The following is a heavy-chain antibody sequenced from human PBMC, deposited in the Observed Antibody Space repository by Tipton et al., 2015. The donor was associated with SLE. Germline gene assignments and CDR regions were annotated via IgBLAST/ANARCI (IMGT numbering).Heavy chain of an antibody. CDR3: ARGLWRSGFDY. CDR2: INPNTGDT. J-gene: IGHJ4*02. Sequence: QLVQSGAEVKKPGASVKVSCKTSGYSFTDNYIHWVRQAPGQGLEWMGWINPNTGDTNYAQEVQGRVTMTGDTSITTVYMELRRLRSDNTAVYFCARGLWRSGFDYWGQGTLVTVSS. CDR1: GYSFTDNY. D-gene: IGHD3-16*01. V-gene: IGHV1-2*02.